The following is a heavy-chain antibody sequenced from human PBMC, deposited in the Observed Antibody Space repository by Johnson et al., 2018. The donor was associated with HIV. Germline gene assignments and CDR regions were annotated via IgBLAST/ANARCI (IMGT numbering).Heavy chain of an antibody. D-gene: IGHD2-2*01. Sequence: QVQLVESGGGVVQPGRSLRLSCAASGFAFSSYTMHWVRQVPGKGLDWVAVISYTGGSIDYAGSVKGRFTVSRDNSENTLYLQMNSLRVEDTAVYYCARGLQSRTVVVARGAFDIWGQGTMVTVSS. CDR3: ARGLQSRTVVVARGAFDI. CDR1: GFAFSSYT. V-gene: IGHV3-30*14. J-gene: IGHJ3*02. CDR2: ISYTGGSI.